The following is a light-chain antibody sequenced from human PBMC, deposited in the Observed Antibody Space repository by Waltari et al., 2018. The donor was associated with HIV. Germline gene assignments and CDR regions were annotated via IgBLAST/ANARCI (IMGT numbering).Light chain of an antibody. CDR3: VSYTKTTTLRGRV. V-gene: IGLV2-14*01. CDR2: GVT. Sequence: QSALTQPASVSGSPGQSITISCTGSNNDVGGYKYVPWYQHHPGKAPKLRIYGVTNRPSDISQRVSGSKSGNTASLTISVLQAEDEGEYFCVSYTKTTTLRGRVFGGGTKLTVL. J-gene: IGLJ3*02. CDR1: NNDVGGYKY.